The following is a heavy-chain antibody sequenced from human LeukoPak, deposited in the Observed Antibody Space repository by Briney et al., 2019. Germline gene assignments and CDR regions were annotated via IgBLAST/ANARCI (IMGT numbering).Heavy chain of an antibody. CDR1: GFTFSSYA. CDR2: ISYDGSNK. Sequence: GGSLRLSCAASGFTFSSYAMHWVRQAPGKGLEWVAVISYDGSNKYYADSVKGRFTISRDNSKNTLYLQMNSLRAEDTAVYYCAREPPPPPVVAATIYYYYGMDVWGQGTTVTVSS. J-gene: IGHJ6*02. CDR3: AREPPPPPVVAATIYYYYGMDV. V-gene: IGHV3-30-3*01. D-gene: IGHD2-15*01.